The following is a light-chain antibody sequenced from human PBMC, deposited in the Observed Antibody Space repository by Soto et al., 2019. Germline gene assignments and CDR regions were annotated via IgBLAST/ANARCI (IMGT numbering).Light chain of an antibody. V-gene: IGLV1-51*02. CDR1: SSNIGNNY. J-gene: IGLJ1*01. CDR2: ENN. Sequence: QSVLTQPPSVSAAPGQKVTISCSGSSSNIGNNYVSWYQQLPGTAPKLLIYENNKRPSGIPDRFSGSKSGTSATLGITGLQTGDEADYYCGTWDSSLSAAPFYVFGTGTKVTVL. CDR3: GTWDSSLSAAPFYV.